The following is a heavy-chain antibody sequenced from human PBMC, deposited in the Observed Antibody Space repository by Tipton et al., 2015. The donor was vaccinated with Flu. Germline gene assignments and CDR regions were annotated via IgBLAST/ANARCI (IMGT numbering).Heavy chain of an antibody. CDR2: INHSGST. CDR3: ARLPYSSSWYPNSNWFGP. J-gene: IGHJ5*02. V-gene: IGHV4-34*01. Sequence: TLSPTCAVYGGSFSGYYWSWIRQPPGKGLEWIGEINHSGSTNYNPSLKSRVTISVDTSKNQFSLKLSSVTAADTAVYYCARLPYSSSWYPNSNWFGPWGQGTLVTVSS. D-gene: IGHD6-13*01. CDR1: GGSFSGYY.